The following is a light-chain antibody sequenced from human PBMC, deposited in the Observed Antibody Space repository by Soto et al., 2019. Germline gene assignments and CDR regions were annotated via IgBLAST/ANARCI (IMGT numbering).Light chain of an antibody. J-gene: IGKJ3*01. V-gene: IGKV1-33*01. CDR3: QQYDTLRFT. CDR2: DAS. CDR1: QDITNY. Sequence: DIQMTQSPSSLSASVGDRVTITCQASQDITNYLNWYHQKPGKAPNLLFYDASNLETGVPSRFSGSGSGTHFTFTISCLQPEDIATSYCQQYDTLRFTFGPGTKVDIK.